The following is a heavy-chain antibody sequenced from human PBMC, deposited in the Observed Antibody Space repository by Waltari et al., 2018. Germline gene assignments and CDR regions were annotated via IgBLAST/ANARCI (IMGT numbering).Heavy chain of an antibody. CDR1: GFTFDDFA. D-gene: IGHD3-9*01. V-gene: IGHV3-9*01. CDR3: VKGGPSDWFFFQS. Sequence: EVQLVESGGGLVQPGRSLRLSCAASGFTFDDFAMPWVRQAPGKGREWVSGITWNSGNLGYADSVKGRFTIARDNANSSLYLQMNSLKPEDTAFYYCVKGGPSDWFFFQSGGQGTLVTVSS. J-gene: IGHJ4*02. CDR2: ITWNSGNL.